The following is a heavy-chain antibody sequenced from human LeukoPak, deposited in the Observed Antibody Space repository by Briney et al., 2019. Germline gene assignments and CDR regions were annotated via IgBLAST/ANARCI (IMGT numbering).Heavy chain of an antibody. CDR2: ISPYNGNT. Sequence: GASVKVSCKASGYIFTSYGISWVRQAPGQGLQWMGRISPYNGNTNYAEKFQGRVSMATDTSTTTAYMELGSLRSEDTAVYYCARHNPIAAAASYGMDVWGQGTTVTVSS. D-gene: IGHD6-13*01. J-gene: IGHJ6*02. V-gene: IGHV1-18*01. CDR3: ARHNPIAAAASYGMDV. CDR1: GYIFTSYG.